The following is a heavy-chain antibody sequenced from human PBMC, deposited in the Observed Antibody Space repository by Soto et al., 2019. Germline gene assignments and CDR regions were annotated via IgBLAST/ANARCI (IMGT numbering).Heavy chain of an antibody. Sequence: SETLSLTCTVSGGSISSYYWSWIRQPPGKGLEWIGYIYYSGSTNYNPSLKSRVTISVDTSKNQFSLKLSSVTAADTAVYYCARHGSIAFEGGHSGYDLGAFDIWGQGTMVTVSS. D-gene: IGHD5-12*01. CDR1: GGSISSYY. CDR3: ARHGSIAFEGGHSGYDLGAFDI. CDR2: IYYSGST. J-gene: IGHJ3*02. V-gene: IGHV4-59*08.